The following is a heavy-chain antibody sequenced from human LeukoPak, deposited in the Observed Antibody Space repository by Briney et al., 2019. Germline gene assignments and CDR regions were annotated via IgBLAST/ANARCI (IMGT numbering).Heavy chain of an antibody. CDR3: ARDNGYSSSWYGDY. V-gene: IGHV3-21*01. CDR2: ISSTSAYI. D-gene: IGHD6-13*01. CDR1: GFALKSYS. Sequence: PGGSLRLSCAGSGFALKSYSLSWVRQAPGKGLEWVSSISSTSAYIYYADSVKGRFTISRDNVDNVVYLQMNSLGAEDTAVYYCARDNGYSSSWYGDYWGQGTLVTVSS. J-gene: IGHJ4*02.